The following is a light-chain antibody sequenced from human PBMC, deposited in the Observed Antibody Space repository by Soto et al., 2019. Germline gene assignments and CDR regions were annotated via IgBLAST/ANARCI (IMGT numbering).Light chain of an antibody. CDR3: QQYGSSLTWT. J-gene: IGKJ1*01. V-gene: IGKV3-20*01. CDR2: GAS. CDR1: QSLSSSY. Sequence: EIVLTQSPGTLSLSPGERATLSCRASQSLSSSYLAWYQQKPGQATRLLIYGASSRATGIPDRFSGSGSGTDFTLTISRLEPEDFAVYYCQQYGSSLTWTFGQGTKVDI.